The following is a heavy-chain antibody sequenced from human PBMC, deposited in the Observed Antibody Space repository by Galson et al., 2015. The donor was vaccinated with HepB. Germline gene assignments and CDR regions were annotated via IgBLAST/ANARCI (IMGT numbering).Heavy chain of an antibody. J-gene: IGHJ4*02. CDR3: ARVAHSDNSASPY. Sequence: SLRLSCAASGFTFNTYTMHWVRQAPGKGLEPVAVISHGANSRVYADSVKGRFTISRDDSENTLYLQMSSLRPEDTAVYYCARVAHSDNSASPYWCLGTLFTVSS. V-gene: IGHV3-30*03. CDR1: GFTFNTYT. D-gene: IGHD4/OR15-4a*01. CDR2: ISHGANSR.